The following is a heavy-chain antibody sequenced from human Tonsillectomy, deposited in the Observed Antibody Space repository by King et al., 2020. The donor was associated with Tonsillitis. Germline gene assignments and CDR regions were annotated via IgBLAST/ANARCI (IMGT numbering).Heavy chain of an antibody. CDR2: ISYDGSSK. D-gene: IGHD5-18*01. CDR1: GFTSSSYG. V-gene: IGHV3-30*18. Sequence: VQLLESGGGVVQPGGSLRLSCAASGFTSSSYGMHWVRQAPGKGLEWVAVISYDGSSKYYADSVKGRFTISRDNSKNTLYLQMNSLRAEDTAVYYCAKDRGDVDPGSYGMDVWGQGTTVTVSS. J-gene: IGHJ6*02. CDR3: AKDRGDVDPGSYGMDV.